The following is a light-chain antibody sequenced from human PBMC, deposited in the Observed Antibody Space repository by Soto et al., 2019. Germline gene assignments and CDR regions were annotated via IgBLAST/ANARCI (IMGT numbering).Light chain of an antibody. CDR3: QHHNSYSQT. CDR1: QSIRHY. CDR2: GAS. J-gene: IGKJ1*01. Sequence: DIQMTQSPPTLSASVGDRVTITCRASQSIRHYLAWYQQMPGKAPKLLIYGASTLQSGVASRFSGSGSGTEFTLTSSSLQPDDFGTYFCQHHNSYSQTFGQGTKVEIK. V-gene: IGKV1-5*01.